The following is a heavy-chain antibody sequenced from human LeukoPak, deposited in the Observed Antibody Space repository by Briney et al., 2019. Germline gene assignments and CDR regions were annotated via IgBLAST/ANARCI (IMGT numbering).Heavy chain of an antibody. CDR1: GFTFSRYA. Sequence: GGSLRPSCTASGFTFSRYAMSWVRQAPGKGLEWVSSISGSGGSTNYADSVKGRFTISRDNSKNTLYLQMNGLRAEDTAVYYCVKDKFPGVPLAIIWFDPRGQGTLVTVSS. CDR2: ISGSGGST. J-gene: IGHJ5*02. CDR3: VKDKFPGVPLAIIWFDP. D-gene: IGHD2-2*02. V-gene: IGHV3-23*01.